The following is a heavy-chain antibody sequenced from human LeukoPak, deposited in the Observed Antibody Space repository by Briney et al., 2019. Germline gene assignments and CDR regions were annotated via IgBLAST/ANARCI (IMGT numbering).Heavy chain of an antibody. CDR2: ISYDGSNK. V-gene: IGHV3-30*04. Sequence: PGGSLRLSCAASGFTFSSYAMHWVSQAQGKGMEWVAVISYDGSNKYYADSVKGRFTISRDNSKNTLYLQMNSLRAEDTAVYYCARDRGLVSWFDPCGQGTLVTVSS. CDR3: ARDRGLVSWFDP. CDR1: GFTFSSYA. J-gene: IGHJ5*02. D-gene: IGHD4-23*01.